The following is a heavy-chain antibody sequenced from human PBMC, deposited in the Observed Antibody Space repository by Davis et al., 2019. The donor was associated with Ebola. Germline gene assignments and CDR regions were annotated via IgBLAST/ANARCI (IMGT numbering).Heavy chain of an antibody. CDR3: ARHAYSSSSWLYFDY. V-gene: IGHV4-38-2*02. D-gene: IGHD6-6*01. CDR1: GYSISSGYY. Sequence: PSETLSLTCTVSGYSISSGYYWGWIRQPPGKGLEWIGYIYYSGTTNYSPSLKSRVTISVDTSKNQFSLKLSSVIAADTAVYYCARHAYSSSSWLYFDYWGQGTLVTVSS. CDR2: IYYSGTT. J-gene: IGHJ4*02.